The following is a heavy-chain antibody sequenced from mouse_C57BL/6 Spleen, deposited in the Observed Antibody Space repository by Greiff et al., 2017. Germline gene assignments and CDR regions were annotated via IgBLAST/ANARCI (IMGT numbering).Heavy chain of an antibody. CDR1: DYTFTSYW. CDR2: IYPSDSET. D-gene: IGHD1-1*01. Sequence: QVQLQQPGAELVRPGSSVKLSCKASDYTFTSYWMDWVKQRPGQGLEWIGNIYPSDSETHYNQKFKDKATLTVDKSSSTAYMQLSSLTSEDSAVYYCARGHYGSSPYYAMDYWGQGTSVTVSS. J-gene: IGHJ4*01. V-gene: IGHV1-61*01. CDR3: ARGHYGSSPYYAMDY.